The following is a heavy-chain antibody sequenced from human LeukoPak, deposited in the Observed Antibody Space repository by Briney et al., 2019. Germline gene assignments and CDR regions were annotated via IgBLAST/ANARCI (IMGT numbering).Heavy chain of an antibody. V-gene: IGHV1-69*04. D-gene: IGHD1-7*01. J-gene: IGHJ6*02. CDR3: ARGELELPHYYYYGMDV. Sequence: GSSVKVSCKASGGTFSSYAISWVRQAPGQGLEWMGRIIPILGIANYAQKFQGRVTITADKSTSTAYMELSSLRSEDTAVYYCARGELELPHYYYYGMDVWGQGTTVTVSS. CDR2: IIPILGIA. CDR1: GGTFSSYA.